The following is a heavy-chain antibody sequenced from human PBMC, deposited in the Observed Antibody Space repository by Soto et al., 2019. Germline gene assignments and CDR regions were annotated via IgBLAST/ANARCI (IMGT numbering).Heavy chain of an antibody. V-gene: IGHV3-21*01. CDR2: ISSSSSYI. CDR3: ARDPGGQFDP. CDR1: GFTFSSYN. Sequence: GGSLRLSCAASGFTFSSYNMNWVRQAPGKGLEWVSSISSSSSYIYYADSVKGRFTISRDNTKNSLYLQMNSLRAEDTAVYYCARDPGGQFDPWGQGTLVTVSS. D-gene: IGHD3-10*01. J-gene: IGHJ5*02.